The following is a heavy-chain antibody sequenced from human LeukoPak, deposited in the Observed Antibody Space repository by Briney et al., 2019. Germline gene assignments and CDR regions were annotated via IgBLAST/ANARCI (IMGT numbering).Heavy chain of an antibody. J-gene: IGHJ4*02. D-gene: IGHD2-8*02. CDR2: ILYDGSNK. Sequence: QPGGSLRLSCAASGFTFSGYWMSWVRQAPGKGLEWVALILYDGSNKYYADSVKGRFTISRDNSKNTLYLQTNSLRAEDTAVYYCATGAPGGDYFDYWGQGTLVTVSS. V-gene: IGHV3-30*03. CDR1: GFTFSGYW. CDR3: ATGAPGGDYFDY.